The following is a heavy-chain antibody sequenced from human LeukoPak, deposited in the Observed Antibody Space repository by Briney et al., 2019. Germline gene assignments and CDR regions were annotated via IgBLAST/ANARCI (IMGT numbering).Heavy chain of an antibody. J-gene: IGHJ3*02. CDR3: ARSRGDYYDSSDALDI. CDR2: IYHSGST. CDR1: GGSISSGGYY. V-gene: IGHV4-30-2*01. D-gene: IGHD3-22*01. Sequence: SQTLSLTCTVSGGSISSGGYYWSWIRQPPGKGLEWIGYIYHSGSTNYNPSLKSRVTISVDKAKNQFSLRVTSVTAADTAVYYCARSRGDYYDSSDALDIWGQGTVVTVSS.